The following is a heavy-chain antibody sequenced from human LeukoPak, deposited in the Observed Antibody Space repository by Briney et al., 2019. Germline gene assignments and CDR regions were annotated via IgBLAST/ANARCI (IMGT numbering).Heavy chain of an antibody. V-gene: IGHV3-21*01. CDR2: ISSSSSYI. D-gene: IGHD6-13*01. CDR3: ARAYSSSWYPTPCDY. CDR1: GFTSSSYS. Sequence: GGSLRLSCAASGFTSSSYSMNWVRQAPGKGLEWVSSISSSSSYIYYADSVKGRFTISRDNAKNSLYLQMNSLRAEDTAVYYCARAYSSSWYPTPCDYWGQGTLVTVSS. J-gene: IGHJ4*02.